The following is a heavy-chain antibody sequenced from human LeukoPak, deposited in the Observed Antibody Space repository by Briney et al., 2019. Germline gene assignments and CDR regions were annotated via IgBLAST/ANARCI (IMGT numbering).Heavy chain of an antibody. CDR3: ARNDFWSGYTFDY. V-gene: IGHV4-34*01. J-gene: IGHJ4*02. CDR2: INHSGST. CDR1: GGSFSGYY. Sequence: SETLSLTCAVYGGSFSGYYWSWIRQPPGKGLEWIGEINHSGSTNYNPSLKSRVTISVDTSKNQFSLKLSSVTAADTAVYYCARNDFWSGYTFDYWGQGTLVTVSS. D-gene: IGHD3-3*01.